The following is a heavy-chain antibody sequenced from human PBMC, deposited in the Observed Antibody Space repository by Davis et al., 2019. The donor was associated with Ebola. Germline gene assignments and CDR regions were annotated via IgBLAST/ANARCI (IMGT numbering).Heavy chain of an antibody. V-gene: IGHV1-46*01. CDR3: ARDRGSGYISGWYLSRYYWYFDL. CDR2: INHSGGST. D-gene: IGHD6-19*01. CDR1: GYTFTSYY. Sequence: AASVKVSCKASGYTFTSYYMHWVRQAPGQGLEWMGIINHSGGSTSYAQKFQGRVTMTRDTSTSTVYMELRSLRAEDTAVYYCARDRGSGYISGWYLSRYYWYFDLWGRGTLVTVSS. J-gene: IGHJ2*01.